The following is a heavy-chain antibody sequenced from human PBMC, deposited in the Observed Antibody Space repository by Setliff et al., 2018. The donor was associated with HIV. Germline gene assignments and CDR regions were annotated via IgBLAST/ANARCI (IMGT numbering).Heavy chain of an antibody. CDR2: IDPSGGST. J-gene: IGHJ1*01. CDR1: GYTFISYF. D-gene: IGHD1-1*01. V-gene: IGHV1-46*01. CDR3: ATHPRGTTQIED. Sequence: EASVKVSCKASGYTFISYFMHWVRQAPGQGLEWMGTIDPSGGSTNYAQKFQGRVTMTRDASTSTVYMDLSSLRSEDTAVYYCATHPRGTTQIEDWGQGSLVTVSS.